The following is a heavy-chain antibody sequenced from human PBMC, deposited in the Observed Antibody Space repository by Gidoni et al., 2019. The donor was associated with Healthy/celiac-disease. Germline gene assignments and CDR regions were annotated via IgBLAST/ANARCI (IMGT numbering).Heavy chain of an antibody. V-gene: IGHV1-69*01. J-gene: IGHJ4*02. Sequence: QVQLVQSGAEVKTPGSSVKVSCQASGGTFSSYAISWVRQAPGQGLEWMGGIIPIFGTANYAQKFQGRVTITADESTSTAYMELSSLRSEDTAVYYCARAAGYYGSGSYYGFDYWGQGTLVTVSS. CDR3: ARAAGYYGSGSYYGFDY. CDR2: IIPIFGTA. CDR1: GGTFSSYA. D-gene: IGHD3-10*01.